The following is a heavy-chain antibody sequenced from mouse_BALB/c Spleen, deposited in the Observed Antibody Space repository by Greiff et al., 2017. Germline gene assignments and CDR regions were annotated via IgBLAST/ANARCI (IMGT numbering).Heavy chain of an antibody. CDR1: GYTFTDYA. CDR2: ISTYYGNT. Sequence: QVQLQQSGPELVRPGVSVKISCKGSGYTFTDYAMHWVKQSHAKSLEWIGVISTYYGNTNYNQKFKGKATMTVDKSSSTAYMELARLTSEDSAIYYCAREGLLRSYFDYWGQGTTLTVSS. J-gene: IGHJ2*01. CDR3: AREGLLRSYFDY. D-gene: IGHD1-1*01. V-gene: IGHV1-67*01.